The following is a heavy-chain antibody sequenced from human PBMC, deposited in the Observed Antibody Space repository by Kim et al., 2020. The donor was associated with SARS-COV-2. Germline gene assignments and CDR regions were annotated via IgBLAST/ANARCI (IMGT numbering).Heavy chain of an antibody. CDR1: EVTLSGST. Sequence: GGSLRLSCAASEVTLSGSTIHWVRQASGKGLEWVGRITSKSKNYATTFAASMKGRFTLSRDDSEKTAYLQMNSLKTEDTAVYYCSGYSDSGTHYNWGPGT. CDR3: SGYSDSGTHYN. D-gene: IGHD3-10*01. CDR2: ITSKSKNYAT. J-gene: IGHJ4*02. V-gene: IGHV3-73*01.